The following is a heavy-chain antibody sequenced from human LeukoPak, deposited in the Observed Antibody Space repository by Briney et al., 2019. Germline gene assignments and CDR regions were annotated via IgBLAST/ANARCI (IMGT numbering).Heavy chain of an antibody. CDR3: ARGMILTGYMDV. J-gene: IGHJ6*03. CDR2: IYYSGST. V-gene: IGHV4-59*01. Sequence: SETLSLTCTVPAGSIAMYYWSWIRQPPGKGLEWIGYIYYSGSTNYNPSLKSRVTISVDTSKNQFSLKLSSVTAADTAVYYCARGMILTGYMDVWGKGTTVTISS. D-gene: IGHD3-9*01. CDR1: AGSIAMYY.